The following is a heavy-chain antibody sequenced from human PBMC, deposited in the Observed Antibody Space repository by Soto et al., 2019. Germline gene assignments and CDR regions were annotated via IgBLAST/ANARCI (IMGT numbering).Heavy chain of an antibody. D-gene: IGHD1-26*01. CDR1: GFTFTRYS. CDR2: ISSSGSTI. V-gene: IGHV3-48*04. CDR3: ARAEWELPDY. Sequence: GGSLGLCCAASGFTFTRYSMNGVRQATGKGLEWVSYISSSGSTIYYADSVKGRFTISRDNAKNSLYLQMNRLRAEDTAVYYCARAEWELPDYWGQGTLVTVSS. J-gene: IGHJ4*02.